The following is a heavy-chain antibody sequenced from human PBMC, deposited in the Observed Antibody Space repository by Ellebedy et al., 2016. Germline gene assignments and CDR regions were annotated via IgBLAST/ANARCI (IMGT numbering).Heavy chain of an antibody. CDR2: ISSSSSTI. CDR3: ARDPDSSSWYGSGMDV. CDR1: GFTFSSYS. Sequence: GGSLRLSCAASGFTFSSYSMNWVRQAPGKGLEWVSYISSSSSTIYYADSVKGRFTISRDNAKNSLYLQMNSLRAEDTAVDYCARDPDSSSWYGSGMDVWGQGTTVTVSS. D-gene: IGHD6-13*01. J-gene: IGHJ6*02. V-gene: IGHV3-48*01.